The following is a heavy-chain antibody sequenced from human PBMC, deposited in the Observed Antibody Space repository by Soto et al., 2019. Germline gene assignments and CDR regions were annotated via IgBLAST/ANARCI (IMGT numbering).Heavy chain of an antibody. CDR1: GFTFSSYG. J-gene: IGHJ3*02. Sequence: GGSLRLSCAASGFTFSSYGMHWVRQDPGKGLEWVAVIWYDGSNKYYADSVKGRFTISRDNSKNTLYLQMNSLRAEDTAVYYCAREGRITIFGVVIDAFDIWGQGTMVTVSS. CDR3: AREGRITIFGVVIDAFDI. CDR2: IWYDGSNK. D-gene: IGHD3-3*01. V-gene: IGHV3-33*01.